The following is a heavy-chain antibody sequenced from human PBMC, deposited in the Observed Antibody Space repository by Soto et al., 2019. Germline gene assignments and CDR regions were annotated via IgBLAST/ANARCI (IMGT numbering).Heavy chain of an antibody. CDR2: ISAYNGNT. CDR1: GYTFTSYG. V-gene: IGHV1-18*01. Sequence: ASVKVSCKASGYTFTSYGISWVRQAPGQGLEWMGWISAYNGNTNYAQKLQGRVTMTTDTSTSTAYMELRSLRSDDTAVYYCARDVGTYYYDSSGPRPFDYWGQGALVTVSS. J-gene: IGHJ4*02. D-gene: IGHD3-22*01. CDR3: ARDVGTYYYDSSGPRPFDY.